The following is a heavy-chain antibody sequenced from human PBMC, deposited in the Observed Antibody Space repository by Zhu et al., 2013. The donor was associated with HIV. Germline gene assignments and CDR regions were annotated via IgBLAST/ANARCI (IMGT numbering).Heavy chain of an antibody. CDR3: ARIVGATSYFQH. D-gene: IGHD1-26*01. CDR1: GGTFSSYA. V-gene: IGHV1-69*06. CDR2: IIPIFGTA. Sequence: QVQLVQSGAEVKKPGSSVKVSCKASGGTFSSYAISWVRQAPGQGLEWMGGIIPIFGTANYAQKFQGRVTMTRDTSISTAYMELSRLRSDDTAVYYCARIVGATSYFQHWGQGTLVTVSS. J-gene: IGHJ1*01.